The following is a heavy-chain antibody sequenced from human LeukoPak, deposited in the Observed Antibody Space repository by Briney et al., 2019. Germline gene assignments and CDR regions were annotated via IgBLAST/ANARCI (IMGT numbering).Heavy chain of an antibody. J-gene: IGHJ4*02. Sequence: GRSLRLSCAASGFTFSSYGMHWVRQAPGKGLEWVAVISYDGSNKYYADSVKGRFTISRDNSKNTLYLQMNSLRAEDTAVYYCAKGHSGYDPFDYWGQGTLVTVPS. CDR1: GFTFSSYG. D-gene: IGHD5-12*01. V-gene: IGHV3-30*18. CDR3: AKGHSGYDPFDY. CDR2: ISYDGSNK.